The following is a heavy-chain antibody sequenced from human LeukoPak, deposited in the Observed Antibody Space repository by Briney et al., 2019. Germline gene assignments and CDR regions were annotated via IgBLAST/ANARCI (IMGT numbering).Heavy chain of an antibody. CDR3: AKGASPVEHYYMDV. CDR2: IWYDGSNK. J-gene: IGHJ6*03. V-gene: IGHV3-30*02. CDR1: GFTFSSYG. Sequence: GGSLRLSCAASGFTFSSYGMHWVRQAPGKGLEWVAFIWYDGSNKYYADSVKGPFTISRDNSKNTLYLQMNSLRAEDTAVYYCAKGASPVEHYYMDVWGKGTTVTVSS.